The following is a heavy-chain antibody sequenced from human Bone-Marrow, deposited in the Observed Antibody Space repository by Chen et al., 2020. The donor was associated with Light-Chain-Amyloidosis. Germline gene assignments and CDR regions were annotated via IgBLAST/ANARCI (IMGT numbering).Heavy chain of an antibody. CDR2: IIPMFGRA. J-gene: IGHJ5*02. CDR1: GGTFNSYC. D-gene: IGHD3-3*01. V-gene: IGHV1-69*01. CDR3: ARDETPIFGVVTYNWFDP. Sequence: QVQLVQSGAEVKKPGSSVKVSCRASGGTFNSYCVSWIRQAPGQGLEWMGWIIPMFGRAHYAQKFQGRVTMTADESTNTAYIELSRLGSEDTAVYYCARDETPIFGVVTYNWFDPWGQGTLVTVSS.